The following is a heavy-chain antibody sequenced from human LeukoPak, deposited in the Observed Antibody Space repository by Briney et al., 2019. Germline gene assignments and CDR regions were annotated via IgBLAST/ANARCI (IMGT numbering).Heavy chain of an antibody. CDR2: IIPIFGTA. Sequence: SVKVSCKASGGTFSSYAISWVRQAPGQGLEWMGGIIPIFGTANYAQKFQGRVTITADESTSTAYMELSSLRSEDTAVYYCASPDPPAHEWELLSPRRKDYYYYGMDVWGQGTTVTVSS. CDR1: GGTFSSYA. D-gene: IGHD1-26*01. CDR3: ASPDPPAHEWELLSPRRKDYYYYGMDV. J-gene: IGHJ6*02. V-gene: IGHV1-69*01.